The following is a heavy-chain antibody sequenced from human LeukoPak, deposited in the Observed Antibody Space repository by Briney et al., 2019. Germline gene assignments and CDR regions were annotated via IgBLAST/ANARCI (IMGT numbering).Heavy chain of an antibody. J-gene: IGHJ4*02. V-gene: IGHV1-69*13. Sequence: VKVSCKASGGTFSSYAISWVRQAPGQGLEWMGRIIPIFGTANYAQKFQGRVTITTDESTSTAYMELSSLRSEDTAVYYCARDRDYGDLRGGNYFDYWGQGTLVTVAS. CDR3: ARDRDYGDLRGGNYFDY. D-gene: IGHD4-17*01. CDR1: GGTFSSYA. CDR2: IIPIFGTA.